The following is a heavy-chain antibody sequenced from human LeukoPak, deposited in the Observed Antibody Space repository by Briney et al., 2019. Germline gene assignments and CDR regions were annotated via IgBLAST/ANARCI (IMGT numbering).Heavy chain of an antibody. D-gene: IGHD5-18*01. CDR2: ISYDGSNK. CDR3: AREDTAMVIGMDV. Sequence: PGGSLRLSCAASGFTFSSYAMHWVRQAPGKGLEWVAVISYDGSNKYYADSVKGRFTISRDNSKNTLYLQMNSLRAEDTAVYYCAREDTAMVIGMDVRGQGTTVTVSS. V-gene: IGHV3-30*04. CDR1: GFTFSSYA. J-gene: IGHJ6*02.